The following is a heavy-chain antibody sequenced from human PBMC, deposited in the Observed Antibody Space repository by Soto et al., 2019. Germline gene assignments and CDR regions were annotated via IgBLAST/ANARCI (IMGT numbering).Heavy chain of an antibody. CDR2: ISGSGDRT. Sequence: GGSLRLSCAASRFTFSRYAMSWVRQAPGQGLEWVSGISGSGDRTYYADSVKARFTISRDNSKNTLYLQMNSLRAEDTAVYYCAKAGPATNWFDPWGQGTLVTVSS. CDR1: RFTFSRYA. V-gene: IGHV3-23*01. CDR3: AKAGPATNWFDP. J-gene: IGHJ5*02.